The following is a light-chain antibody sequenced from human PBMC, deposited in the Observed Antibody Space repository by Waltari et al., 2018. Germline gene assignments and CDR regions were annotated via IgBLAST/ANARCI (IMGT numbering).Light chain of an antibody. Sequence: QSVLTQPPSVSGAPGQRVPIPCTGSGSNIGAGYDVHWYQQLPRAAPKLLIYGSTSRPLGVPDRFFGSTSGTSASLAITGLQAEDEADYYCQSYDTSLRVVFGGGTKLTVL. CDR2: GST. V-gene: IGLV1-40*01. CDR1: GSNIGAGYD. J-gene: IGLJ3*02. CDR3: QSYDTSLRVV.